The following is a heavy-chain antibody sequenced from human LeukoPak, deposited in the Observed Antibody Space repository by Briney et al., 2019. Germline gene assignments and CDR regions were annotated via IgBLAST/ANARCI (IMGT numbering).Heavy chain of an antibody. CDR2: INPNSGGT. D-gene: IGHD3-9*01. J-gene: IGHJ4*02. CDR1: GYTFTGYY. CDR3: ARSPPGEVRYFDWTKSGFDH. Sequence: VASVKVSYKASGYTFTGYYMHWVRQAPGQGLEWMGWINPNSGGTNYAQKFQGRVTMTRDTSISTAYMELSRLRSDDTAVYYCARSPPGEVRYFDWTKSGFDHWGQGTLVTVSS. V-gene: IGHV1-2*02.